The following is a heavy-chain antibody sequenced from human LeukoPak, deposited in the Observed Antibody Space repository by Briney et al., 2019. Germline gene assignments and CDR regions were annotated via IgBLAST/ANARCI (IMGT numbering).Heavy chain of an antibody. J-gene: IGHJ5*02. D-gene: IGHD6-13*01. CDR3: AREISLAGIAGVYNWFDP. V-gene: IGHV1-2*02. Sequence: GASVKVSCKASGYTFTGYYMHGVRQAPGQGLEWMGWINPNSGGTNYAQKFQGRVTMTRDTSISTAYMELSRLRSDDTAVYYCAREISLAGIAGVYNWFDPWGQGTLVTVSS. CDR1: GYTFTGYY. CDR2: INPNSGGT.